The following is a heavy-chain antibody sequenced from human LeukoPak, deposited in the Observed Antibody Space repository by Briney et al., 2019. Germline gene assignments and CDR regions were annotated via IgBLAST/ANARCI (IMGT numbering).Heavy chain of an antibody. CDR1: GFTFSSYW. Sequence: GGSLRLSCAASGFTFSSYWMYWVRQAPGKGLVWVSHINNDGSGTNYADSVQGRFTISRDNAKNTLYLQTNSLRAEDTAVYYCARDRHGDYWGQGTLVTVSS. J-gene: IGHJ4*02. V-gene: IGHV3-74*01. CDR3: ARDRHGDY. CDR2: INNDGSGT.